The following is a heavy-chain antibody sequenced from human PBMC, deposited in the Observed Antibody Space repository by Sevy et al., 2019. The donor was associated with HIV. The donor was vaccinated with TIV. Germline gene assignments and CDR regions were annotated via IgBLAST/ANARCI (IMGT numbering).Heavy chain of an antibody. CDR2: IRFDATIK. CDR3: AKVLRIVEIPAAIDYYYGMDV. D-gene: IGHD2-2*01. CDR1: GFTFSNYG. V-gene: IGHV3-30*02. J-gene: IGHJ6*02. Sequence: GGSLRLSCAASGFTFSNYGMHWVRQAPGKGLEWVAFIRFDATIKYYRDSVKGRLTISRDNSKSTLYLQMNSLRAEDMAVYFCAKVLRIVEIPAAIDYYYGMDVWGQGTTVTVSS.